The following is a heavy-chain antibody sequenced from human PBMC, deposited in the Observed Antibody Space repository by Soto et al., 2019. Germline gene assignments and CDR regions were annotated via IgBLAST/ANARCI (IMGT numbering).Heavy chain of an antibody. CDR1: GFTVSSNY. V-gene: IGHV3-53*04. CDR2: IYSGGST. Sequence: GGSLRLSCAASGFTVSSNYMSWVRQAPGKGLEWVSVIYSGGSTYYADSVKGRFTISRHNSKNTLYLQMNSLRAEDTAVYYCAKDRVLFPPHDAFDIWGQGTMVTVSS. CDR3: AKDRVLFPPHDAFDI. J-gene: IGHJ3*02. D-gene: IGHD3-16*01.